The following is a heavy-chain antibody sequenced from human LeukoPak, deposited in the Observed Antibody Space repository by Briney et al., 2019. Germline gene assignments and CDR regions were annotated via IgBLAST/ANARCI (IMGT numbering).Heavy chain of an antibody. CDR1: GFPFNNHD. CDR2: ISYDGRNK. CDR3: ARAACGSSGHSY. V-gene: IGHV3-30*03. Sequence: GGSLTLSCAASGFPFNNHDVHWVRQAPGKGLEWVAGISYDGRNKYYADCVKGRFTLSRDNAKSSVFLQMNSLRAEDTCVYDCARAACGSSGHSYWGQGTLVTVSS. J-gene: IGHJ4*02. D-gene: IGHD6-25*01.